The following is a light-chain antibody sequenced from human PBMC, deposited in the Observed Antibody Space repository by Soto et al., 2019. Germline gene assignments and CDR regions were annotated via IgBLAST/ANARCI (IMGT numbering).Light chain of an antibody. J-gene: IGKJ4*01. Sequence: DIPMTQSPSFLSASVGDSVSVSCRASQSVNMFLNWYQQKPGRAPKLLIYAASSLQGGVPSRFRASGSGTDFTLTISSLQPEDFATYFCQQSFTSPLTFGGGTKVELK. CDR3: QQSFTSPLT. CDR2: AAS. CDR1: QSVNMF. V-gene: IGKV1-39*01.